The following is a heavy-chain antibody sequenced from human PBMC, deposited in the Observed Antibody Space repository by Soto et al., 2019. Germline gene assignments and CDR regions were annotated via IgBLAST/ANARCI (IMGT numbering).Heavy chain of an antibody. CDR1: GGSISSSSYY. CDR3: ARDAGGSYQLPSPWFDP. V-gene: IGHV4-39*07. D-gene: IGHD2-2*01. CDR2: IYYSGST. Sequence: SETLSLTCTVSGGSISSSSYYWGWIRQPPGKGLEWIGSIYYSGSTYYNPSLKSRVTISVDTSKNQFSLRLSSVTAADTAVYYCARDAGGSYQLPSPWFDPWGQGPLVT. J-gene: IGHJ5*02.